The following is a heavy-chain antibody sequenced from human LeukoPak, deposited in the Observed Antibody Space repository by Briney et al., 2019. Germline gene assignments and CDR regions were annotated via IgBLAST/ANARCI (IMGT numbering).Heavy chain of an antibody. V-gene: IGHV3-23*01. CDR3: ARAPHYSNYGPYYYGMDV. CDR1: GFTFSNYA. Sequence: GGSLRLSCAASGFTFSNYAMSWVRQAPGRGLEWVSGISGSGGGTYYAGSVKGRFTISRDNSKNTLYLQMSSLRAEDTAVYYCARAPHYSNYGPYYYGMDVWGQGTTVTVSS. D-gene: IGHD4-11*01. J-gene: IGHJ6*02. CDR2: ISGSGGGT.